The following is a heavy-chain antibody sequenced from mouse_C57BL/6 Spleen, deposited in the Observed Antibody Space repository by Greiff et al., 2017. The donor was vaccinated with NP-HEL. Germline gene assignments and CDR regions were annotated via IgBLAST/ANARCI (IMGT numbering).Heavy chain of an antibody. Sequence: QVQLQQPGAELVKPGASVKLSCKASGYTFTSYWMHWVKQRPGQGLEWIGMIHPNSGSTNYNEKFKSKATLTVDKSSSTAYMQLSSLTSEDSAVYYCARDSNWNYAMDYWGQGTSVTVSS. CDR1: GYTFTSYW. D-gene: IGHD2-5*01. J-gene: IGHJ4*01. CDR2: IHPNSGST. V-gene: IGHV1-64*01. CDR3: ARDSNWNYAMDY.